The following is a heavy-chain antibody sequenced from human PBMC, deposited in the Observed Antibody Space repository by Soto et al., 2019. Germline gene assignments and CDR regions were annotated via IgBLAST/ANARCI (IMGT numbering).Heavy chain of an antibody. CDR1: GGSISSSNW. CDR2: IYHSGST. J-gene: IGHJ6*02. D-gene: IGHD5-12*01. V-gene: IGHV4-4*02. CDR3: ARVDIVATTGDYYSGMDV. Sequence: PSETLSLTCAVSGGSISSSNWWSWVRQPPGKGLEWIGEIYHSGSTNYNPSLKSRVTISVDKSKNQFSLKLSSVTAADTAVYYCARVDIVATTGDYYSGMDVWGQGTTVTVSS.